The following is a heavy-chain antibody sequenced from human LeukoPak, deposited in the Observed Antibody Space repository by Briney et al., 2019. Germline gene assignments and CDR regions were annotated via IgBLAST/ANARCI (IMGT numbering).Heavy chain of an antibody. D-gene: IGHD2-15*01. CDR2: IKQDGSEK. Sequence: GGSLRLSCAASGFTFSSYAMSWVRQAPGKGLEWVANIKQDGSEKYYVDSVKGRFTISRDNAKNSLYLQMNSLRAEDTAVYYCAREGVLVVGFDYWGQGTLVTVSS. CDR1: GFTFSSYA. V-gene: IGHV3-7*01. CDR3: AREGVLVVGFDY. J-gene: IGHJ4*02.